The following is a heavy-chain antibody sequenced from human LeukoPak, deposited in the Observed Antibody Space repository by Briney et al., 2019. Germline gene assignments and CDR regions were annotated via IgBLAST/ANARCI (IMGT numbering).Heavy chain of an antibody. CDR2: INHSGST. J-gene: IGHJ4*02. D-gene: IGHD3-10*01. CDR3: ARGGILWFGESQNYFDY. V-gene: IGHV4-34*01. Sequence: SETLSLTCAVYGGSFSGYYWSWIRQPPGKGLEWIGEINHSGSTNYNPSLKSRVTISVDTSKNQFSLKLSSVTAADTAVYYCARGGILWFGESQNYFDYWGQGTLVTVSS. CDR1: GGSFSGYY.